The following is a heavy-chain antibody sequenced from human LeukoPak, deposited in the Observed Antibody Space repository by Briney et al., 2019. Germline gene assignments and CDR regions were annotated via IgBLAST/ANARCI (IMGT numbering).Heavy chain of an antibody. CDR2: ISSSSSYI. D-gene: IGHD2-15*01. V-gene: IGHV3-21*01. CDR3: ALVVVAAKGLYY. J-gene: IGHJ4*02. CDR1: GFTFSSYS. Sequence: PGGSLRLSCAASGFTFSSYSMNWVRQAPGKGLEWVSSISSSSSYIYYADSVEGRFTISRDNAKNSLYLQMNSLRAEDTAVYYCALVVVAAKGLYYWGQGTLVTVSS.